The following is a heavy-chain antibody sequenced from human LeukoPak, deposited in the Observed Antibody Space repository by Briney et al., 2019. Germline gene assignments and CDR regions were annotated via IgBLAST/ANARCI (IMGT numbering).Heavy chain of an antibody. CDR2: ITGRGDAT. D-gene: IGHD3-10*02. J-gene: IGHJ6*04. V-gene: IGHV3-23*01. Sequence: GGPLRLSCAASDFSFITYAMSWVRQAPGKGLEWVSTITGRGDATYYADSVKGRFTISRDNAKNSLYLQMNSLRAEDTAVYYCAELGITMIGGVWGKGTTVTISS. CDR1: DFSFITYA. CDR3: AELGITMIGGV.